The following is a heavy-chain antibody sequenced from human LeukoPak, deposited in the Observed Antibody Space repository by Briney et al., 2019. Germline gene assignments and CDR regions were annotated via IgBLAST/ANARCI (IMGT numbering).Heavy chain of an antibody. D-gene: IGHD3-10*01. CDR3: ARDRGGSKYFDS. CDR2: ISYDGDNK. CDR1: GFTFSNYA. Sequence: PGRSPRLSCAASGFTFSNYAMHWVRQAPGKGLEWVAVISYDGDNKYYTNSVKGRFTISRDNSKNTLFLQMNTLRAEDTALYSCARDRGGSKYFDSWGQGTLVTVSS. J-gene: IGHJ4*02. V-gene: IGHV3-30-3*01.